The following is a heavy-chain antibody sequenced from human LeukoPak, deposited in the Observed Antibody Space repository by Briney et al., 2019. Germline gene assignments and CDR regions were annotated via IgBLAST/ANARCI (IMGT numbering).Heavy chain of an antibody. D-gene: IGHD3-22*01. CDR3: AKDISVGGSSGYYDTHFDY. CDR2: INWNSGTI. V-gene: IGHV3-9*01. J-gene: IGHJ4*02. CDR1: GFTFDDYA. Sequence: GGSLRLSCAASGFTFDDYAIHWVRQAPGKGLEWVSGINWNSGTIVYADSVKGRFTISRDNAKNSLYLQMNSLRVEDTALYYCAKDISVGGSSGYYDTHFDYWGQGTLVTVSP.